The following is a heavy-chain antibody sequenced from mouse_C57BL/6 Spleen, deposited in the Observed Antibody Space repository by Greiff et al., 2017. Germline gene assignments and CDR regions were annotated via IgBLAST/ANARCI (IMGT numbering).Heavy chain of an antibody. CDR1: GFTFSSYA. V-gene: IGHV5-4*01. CDR3: ARDGSIYSNDFDY. CDR2: ISDGGSYT. Sequence: EVQVVESGGGLVKPGGSLKLSCAASGFTFSSYAMSWVRQTPEKRLEWVATISDGGSYTYYPDNVKGRFTISRDNAKNNLYLQMSHLKSEDTAMYYCARDGSIYSNDFDYWGQGTTLTVSS. J-gene: IGHJ2*01. D-gene: IGHD2-5*01.